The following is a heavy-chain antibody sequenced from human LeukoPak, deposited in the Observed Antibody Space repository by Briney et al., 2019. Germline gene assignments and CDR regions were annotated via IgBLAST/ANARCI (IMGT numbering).Heavy chain of an antibody. CDR2: INSDGGGA. Sequence: GGSLRLSCAASGITFGNNWMHWVRQGPGKGLVWISRINSDGGGAIYADSVRGRFTVSRDNAKNTLYLQMDSLRAEDTAVYYCARDVPHNWFDTWGQGTLVTVSS. J-gene: IGHJ5*02. CDR3: ARDVPHNWFDT. CDR1: GITFGNNW. V-gene: IGHV3-74*01.